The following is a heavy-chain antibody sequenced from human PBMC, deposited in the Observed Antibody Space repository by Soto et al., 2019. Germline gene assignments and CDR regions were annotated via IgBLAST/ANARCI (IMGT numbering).Heavy chain of an antibody. D-gene: IGHD3-16*01. V-gene: IGHV3-30*03. CDR3: AGGGGGGFGLSATHNCDY. CDR1: RFTLSPYG. Sequence: QVQLVESGGGVVQPGRSLRLSCAASRFTLSPYGMHWLRQAPGKGLEWVAFISYDGGREHYADSVKGRFTISRDNSKNTLKLQMDSLRTEDTATYYCAGGGGGGFGLSATHNCDYWGQGTLVTVST. CDR2: ISYDGGRE. J-gene: IGHJ4*02.